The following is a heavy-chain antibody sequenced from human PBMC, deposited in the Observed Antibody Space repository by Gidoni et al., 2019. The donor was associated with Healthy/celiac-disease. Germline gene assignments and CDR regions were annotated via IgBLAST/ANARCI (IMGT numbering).Heavy chain of an antibody. CDR2: SYPGDSDT. CDR1: CYSLTSYW. Sequence: EVQLVQSGAEVQKPGEPLKISGKGSCYSLTSYWVGWVRQMPGQGLGWMGISYPGDSDTRYSPSFQGQVTISADKAISTAYLQWSSLKASDTAMYYCARGSPTGYETALLAYWGQGTLVTVSS. CDR3: ARGSPTGYETALLAY. V-gene: IGHV5-51*01. J-gene: IGHJ4*02. D-gene: IGHD2-15*01.